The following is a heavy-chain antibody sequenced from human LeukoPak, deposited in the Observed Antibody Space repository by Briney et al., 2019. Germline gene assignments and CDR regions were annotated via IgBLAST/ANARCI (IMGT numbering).Heavy chain of an antibody. CDR3: AEKRGYSSGYHY. Sequence: GGSLRLSCAASGFTFSSYGMSGVRQAPGKGLEWVSGISDSGGSTYYADSVKGRFTISRDNSKNTLYLQMNSLRVADTAVYYCAEKRGYSSGYHYWGQGTLVTVSS. J-gene: IGHJ4*02. CDR2: ISDSGGST. D-gene: IGHD3-22*01. V-gene: IGHV3-23*01. CDR1: GFTFSSYG.